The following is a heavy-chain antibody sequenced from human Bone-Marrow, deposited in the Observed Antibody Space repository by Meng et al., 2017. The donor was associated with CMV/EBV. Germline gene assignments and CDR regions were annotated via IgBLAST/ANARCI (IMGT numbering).Heavy chain of an antibody. CDR2: IHHSGNT. CDR3: VKLGGNGVGYEYGMDV. V-gene: IGHV4-4*02. CDR1: SGSISSNKW. J-gene: IGHJ6*02. D-gene: IGHD4-23*01. Sequence: SETLSLTCAVSSGSISSNKWWSWVRQPPGKGLEWIGEIHHSGNTNYNPSLKSRVTISIDKSKNQFSLKLSFVTAADTAVYYCVKLGGNGVGYEYGMDVWGQGTTVTASS.